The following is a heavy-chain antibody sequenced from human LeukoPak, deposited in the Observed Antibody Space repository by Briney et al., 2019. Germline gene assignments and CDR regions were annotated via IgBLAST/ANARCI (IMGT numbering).Heavy chain of an antibody. CDR3: ARHIGGGIEDMDV. D-gene: IGHD3-16*02. V-gene: IGHV4-59*08. J-gene: IGHJ6*03. CDR1: GGSIGTYY. Sequence: SETLSLTCTASGGSIGTYYWSRVRQSPGTGLEWIGYVYVTGTRYNPYLQSRVTISVDRSRNQFFLKMTSVTAADTAVYYCARHIGGGIEDMDVWGRGTKVTVSS. CDR2: VYVTGT.